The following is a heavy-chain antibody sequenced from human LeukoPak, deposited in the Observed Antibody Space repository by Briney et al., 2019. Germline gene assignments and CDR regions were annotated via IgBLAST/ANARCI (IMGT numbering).Heavy chain of an antibody. Sequence: GGSLRLSCAASGFIFSSYAMSWVRQAPGKGLEWVSTISGSGGSTYYADSVKGRFTISRDNSKNTVYLQMNSLRAEDTAVYYCAFEYSSSSAGFDYWGQGTLVTVSS. CDR3: AFEYSSSSAGFDY. V-gene: IGHV3-23*01. CDR1: GFIFSSYA. CDR2: ISGSGGST. D-gene: IGHD6-6*01. J-gene: IGHJ4*02.